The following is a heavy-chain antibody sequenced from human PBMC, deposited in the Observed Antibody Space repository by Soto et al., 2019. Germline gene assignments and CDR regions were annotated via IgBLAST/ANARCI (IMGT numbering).Heavy chain of an antibody. V-gene: IGHV4-31*11. CDR2: IYHGGTT. D-gene: IGHD2-15*01. Sequence: QVQLQESGPGLVRPSQTLSLTCAVSGGSIDSAGSYWSWIRQIPGRGLEWIGHIYHGGTTDYNPSLKSQINMSVNTSKNQSSLELNSVTAADTAVYYCARYCSGGTCYDRIDYWGQGTLVTVSS. CDR1: GGSIDSAGSY. CDR3: ARYCSGGTCYDRIDY. J-gene: IGHJ4*02.